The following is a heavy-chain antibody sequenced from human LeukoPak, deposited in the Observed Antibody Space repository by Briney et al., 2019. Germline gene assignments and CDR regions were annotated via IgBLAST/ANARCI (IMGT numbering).Heavy chain of an antibody. CDR1: GFTFSSYS. CDR2: ISSSSSYI. D-gene: IGHD7-27*01. CDR3: VSLGIREIAYYFGY. V-gene: IGHV3-21*01. J-gene: IGHJ4*02. Sequence: NPGGSLRLSCAASGFTFSSYSMNWVRQAPGKGLEWVSSISSSSSYIYYADSVKGRFSISRDNAKNSLYLQMNSLRAEDTAVYYCVSLGIREIAYYFGYWGQGTLVTVSS.